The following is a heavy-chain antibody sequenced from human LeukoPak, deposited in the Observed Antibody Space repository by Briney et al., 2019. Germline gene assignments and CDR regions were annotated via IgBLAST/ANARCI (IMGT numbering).Heavy chain of an antibody. Sequence: PGGSLRLSCAASGFTVSSNYMNWVRQAPGKGLEWVSIIYSGGDTYYADSVKGRFPISRDNSKTTLCLQMNSLRAEDTAVYYCTRGPGSTWYSDYWGQGTLVTVSS. V-gene: IGHV3-66*02. CDR1: GFTVSSNY. J-gene: IGHJ4*02. CDR3: TRGPGSTWYSDY. D-gene: IGHD6-13*01. CDR2: IYSGGDT.